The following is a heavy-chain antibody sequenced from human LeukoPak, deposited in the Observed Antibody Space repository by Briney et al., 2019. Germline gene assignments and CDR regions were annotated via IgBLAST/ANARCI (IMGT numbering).Heavy chain of an antibody. CDR3: ASAWLGSGLEGAFDV. V-gene: IGHV4-59*01. J-gene: IGHJ3*01. D-gene: IGHD5-12*01. CDR2: IYYSGST. CDR1: GGSISSYH. Sequence: KTSETLSLTCTVSGGSISSYHWSWIRQPPGKGLEWIGYIYYSGSTNYNPSLKSRVTISIDASKNQFSLWLSSVTAADTAVYHCASAWLGSGLEGAFDVWGQGTMVTVSS.